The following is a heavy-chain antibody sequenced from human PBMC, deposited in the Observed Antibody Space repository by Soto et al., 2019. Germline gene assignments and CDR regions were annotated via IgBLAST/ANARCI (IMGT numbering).Heavy chain of an antibody. CDR1: GFTFSSYG. D-gene: IGHD6-13*01. CDR3: ATGIAAAGNRAFDI. CDR2: ISYDGSNK. J-gene: IGHJ3*02. Sequence: VGSLRLSGAASGFTFSSYGMHWARQAPGKGLEWVAVISYDGSNKYYADSVKGRFTISRDNSKNTLYLQMNSLRAEDTAVYYCATGIAAAGNRAFDIWGQGTMVTVSS. V-gene: IGHV3-30*03.